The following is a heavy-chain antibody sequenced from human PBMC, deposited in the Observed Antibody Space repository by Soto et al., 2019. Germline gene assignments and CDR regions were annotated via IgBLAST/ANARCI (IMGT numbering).Heavy chain of an antibody. CDR1: GGTSSTYT. D-gene: IGHD4-17*01. V-gene: IGHV1-69*08. CDR3: AREEGTVTYDY. Sequence: QVHLVQSGAEVRKPGSSVKVSCKASGGTSSTYTISWVRQAPEQGLEWMGRIIAVLGITNYAQSFQGRVTITADKSTSTAYMELSSLRSEDTAVYYCAREEGTVTYDYWGQGTLVTVSS. J-gene: IGHJ4*02. CDR2: IIAVLGIT.